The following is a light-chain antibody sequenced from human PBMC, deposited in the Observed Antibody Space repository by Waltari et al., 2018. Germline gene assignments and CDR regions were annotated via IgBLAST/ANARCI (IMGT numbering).Light chain of an antibody. Sequence: QSVLTQPPSVSGAPRQRVTISCSGSRTNIENNAVSWYQQVPGKAPKLLIYHDDLLPSGVSDRFSASKSGTSASLAISGLQSEDEADYYCAAWDDSLIGRVFGGGTKLTVL. J-gene: IGLJ3*02. CDR1: RTNIENNA. CDR3: AAWDDSLIGRV. V-gene: IGLV1-36*01. CDR2: HDD.